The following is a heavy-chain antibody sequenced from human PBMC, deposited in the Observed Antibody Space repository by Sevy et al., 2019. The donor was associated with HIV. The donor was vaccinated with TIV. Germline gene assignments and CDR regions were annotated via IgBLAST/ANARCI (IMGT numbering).Heavy chain of an antibody. Sequence: GGSLRLSCAASGFPFSSYAMSWVRQAPGKGLEWVSAIGGSGVSTYYADSVKGRFTISRDNSKNTLYLQMNSLRAEDTAVYYCAKDRAAMVGDAFDIWGQGTMVTVS. CDR2: IGGSGVST. CDR1: GFPFSSYA. D-gene: IGHD5-18*01. V-gene: IGHV3-23*01. J-gene: IGHJ3*02. CDR3: AKDRAAMVGDAFDI.